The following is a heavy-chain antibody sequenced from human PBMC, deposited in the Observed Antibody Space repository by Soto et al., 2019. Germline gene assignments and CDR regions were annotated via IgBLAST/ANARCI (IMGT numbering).Heavy chain of an antibody. V-gene: IGHV1-69*18. CDR1: GGNFNTYP. D-gene: IGHD3-16*01. J-gene: IGHJ3*02. Sequence: QVQLEQSGAEVKRPGSSVKVSCKTSGGNFNTYPISWLRQAPGHRLEWMGKIIPIFGTPDYAQKCQGRVTTNADEATTTVYMELRSLKSDASAVYSGGRDSGLWGSTGLKREDLVDIWGQGTMVTVSS. CDR3: GRDSGLWGSTGLKREDLVDI. CDR2: IIPIFGTP.